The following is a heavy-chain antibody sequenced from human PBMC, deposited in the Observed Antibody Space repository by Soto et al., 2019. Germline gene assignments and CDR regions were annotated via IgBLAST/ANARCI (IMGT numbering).Heavy chain of an antibody. D-gene: IGHD3-22*01. CDR3: AREDYDSSGDYYGMDV. V-gene: IGHV4-61*03. J-gene: IGHJ6*02. CDR2: MSSSGST. CDR1: GASVSSGSYF. Sequence: SETLSLTCTVSGASVSSGSYFWSWIRQPPGKGLEWIGYMSSSGSTNYNPSLKSRVTISVDTSKTHFSLKLSSVTAADTAVYYCAREDYDSSGDYYGMDVWGQGTMVTVSS.